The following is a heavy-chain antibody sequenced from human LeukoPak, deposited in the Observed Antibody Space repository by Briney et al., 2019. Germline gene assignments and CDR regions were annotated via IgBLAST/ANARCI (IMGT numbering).Heavy chain of an antibody. J-gene: IGHJ4*02. Sequence: SETLSLTCTVSGYSISSGYYWGWIRQPPGKGLEWIGSMNHSGSTYYNPSLKSRVTISVDTSKNHFSLKLSSVTASDTALYHCARDGGIVGAAHPYFDYWGQGTLVSVSS. V-gene: IGHV4-38-2*02. CDR3: ARDGGIVGAAHPYFDY. CDR2: MNHSGST. D-gene: IGHD1-26*01. CDR1: GYSISSGYY.